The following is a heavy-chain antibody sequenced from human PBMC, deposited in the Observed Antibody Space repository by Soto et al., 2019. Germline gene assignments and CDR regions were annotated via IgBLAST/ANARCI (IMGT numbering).Heavy chain of an antibody. CDR1: GFTFSSYG. CDR3: ARDPGYGDDEIEYYFDY. V-gene: IGHV3-33*01. Sequence: GGSLRLSCAASGFTFSSYGMHWVRQAPGKGLEWVAVIWYDGSNKYYADSVKGRFTISRDNSKNTLYLQMNSLRAEDTAVYYCARDPGYGDDEIEYYFDYWGQGTLVTVSS. CDR2: IWYDGSNK. J-gene: IGHJ4*02. D-gene: IGHD4-17*01.